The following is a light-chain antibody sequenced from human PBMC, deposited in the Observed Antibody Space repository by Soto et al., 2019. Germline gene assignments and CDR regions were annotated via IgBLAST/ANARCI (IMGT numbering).Light chain of an antibody. CDR1: NIGSKN. Sequence: SYELTQPLSVSVALGQTARITCGGNNIGSKNVHWYQQKPGQAPVLVIYRDSNRPSGIPERFSGSNSGNTATLTIIRAQAGDEADYYCQVWDSSSWVFGGGTQLTVL. CDR2: RDS. CDR3: QVWDSSSWV. V-gene: IGLV3-9*01. J-gene: IGLJ3*02.